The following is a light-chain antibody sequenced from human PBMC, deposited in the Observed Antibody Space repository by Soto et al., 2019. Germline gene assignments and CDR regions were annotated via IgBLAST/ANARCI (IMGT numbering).Light chain of an antibody. CDR2: DTS. CDR1: QSVGKF. V-gene: IGKV3-11*01. CDR3: QQRDKWPALT. Sequence: EILLTQSPGTLSLSPGDRATLSCRASQSVGKFLSWYQQKPGQAPRLLIYDTSNRATGIPARFSGSGSGTDFTLTISSLETEDFALYFCQQRDKWPALTFGGGTKLEI. J-gene: IGKJ4*01.